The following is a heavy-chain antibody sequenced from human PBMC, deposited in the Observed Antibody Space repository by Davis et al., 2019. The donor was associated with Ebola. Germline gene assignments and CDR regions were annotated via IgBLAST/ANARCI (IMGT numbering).Heavy chain of an antibody. J-gene: IGHJ4*02. CDR1: GYNFNYHW. CDR3: ARQESLYGSSDY. Sequence: GESLKISCKGSGYNFNYHWIGWVRQMPGKGLEWVGIMYPGDSDTRYSPSFEGQVTLSADRSISTAYLQWSSLKASDTAIYYCARQESLYGSSDYWGQGTLVTVSS. V-gene: IGHV5-51*01. D-gene: IGHD3-22*01. CDR2: MYPGDSDT.